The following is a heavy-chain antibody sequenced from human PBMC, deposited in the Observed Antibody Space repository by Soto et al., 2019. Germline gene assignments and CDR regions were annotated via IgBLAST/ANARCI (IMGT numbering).Heavy chain of an antibody. Sequence: GGSLRLSCTASGFTFGDYAMSWVRQAPGKGLEWVGFIRSKAYGGTTEYAASVKGRFTISRDDSKSIAYLQMNSLKTEDTAVYYCTMHSRQPLFPTYYFDYWGQGTLVTVSS. CDR1: GFTFGDYA. CDR2: IRSKAYGGTT. D-gene: IGHD2-21*01. CDR3: TMHSRQPLFPTYYFDY. V-gene: IGHV3-49*04. J-gene: IGHJ4*02.